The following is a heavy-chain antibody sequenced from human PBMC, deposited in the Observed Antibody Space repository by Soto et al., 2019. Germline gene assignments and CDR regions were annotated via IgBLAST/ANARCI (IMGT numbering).Heavy chain of an antibody. CDR1: GFTFSSYA. Sequence: GSLRLSCAASGFTFSSYAMSWVRQAPGKGLEWVSAISGSGGSTYYADPVKGRFTISRDNSKNTLYLQMNSLRAEDTAVYYCAKVLGADNRYFDLWGRGTLVTVSS. J-gene: IGHJ2*01. CDR2: ISGSGGST. CDR3: AKVLGADNRYFDL. D-gene: IGHD3-3*01. V-gene: IGHV3-23*01.